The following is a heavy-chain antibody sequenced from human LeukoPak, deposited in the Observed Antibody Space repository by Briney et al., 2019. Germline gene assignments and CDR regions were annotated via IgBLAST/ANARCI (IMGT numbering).Heavy chain of an antibody. D-gene: IGHD3-10*01. CDR3: AREVRDYGSGSYYNVNYYGMDV. J-gene: IGHJ6*02. CDR2: IWYDGSNK. CDR1: GFTFSSYG. V-gene: IGHV3-33*01. Sequence: GGSLRLSCAASGFTFSSYGMHWVRQAPGKGLEWVAVIWYDGSNKYYADSVKGRFTISRDNSKNTLYLQMNSLRAEDTAVYYCAREVRDYGSGSYYNVNYYGMDVWGQGTTVTVSS.